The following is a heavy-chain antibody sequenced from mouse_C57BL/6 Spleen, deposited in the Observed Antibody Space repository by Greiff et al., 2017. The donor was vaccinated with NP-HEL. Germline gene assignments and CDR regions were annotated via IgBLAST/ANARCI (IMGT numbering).Heavy chain of an antibody. J-gene: IGHJ2*01. D-gene: IGHD2-3*01. CDR3: ARGWLEFY. CDR1: GYTFTDYY. V-gene: IGHV1-26*01. Sequence: EVQLQQSGPELVKPGASVKISCKASGYTFTDYYMNWVKQSHGKSLEWIGDINPNNGGTSYNQKFKGKATLTVDKSSSTAYMELRSLTSEDSAVYYCARGWLEFYWGQGTTLTVSS. CDR2: INPNNGGT.